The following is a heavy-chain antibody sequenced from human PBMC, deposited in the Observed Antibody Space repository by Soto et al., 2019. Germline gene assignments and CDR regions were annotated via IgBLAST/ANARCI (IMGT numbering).Heavy chain of an antibody. J-gene: IGHJ6*02. D-gene: IGHD2-15*01. CDR3: SKDRCPCSGNKCSILYYYYGIDV. Sequence: EVQLVESGGGLVQPGRSLRLSCEASGFKFGDYAMHWVRQAPGKGLEWGSGVSWNSDIVGYADSVKGRFTISRDNAKNSLYLEMNSLRTDDTALYYCSKDRCPCSGNKCSILYYYYGIDVWGQGATVTVSS. CDR2: VSWNSDIV. V-gene: IGHV3-9*01. CDR1: GFKFGDYA.